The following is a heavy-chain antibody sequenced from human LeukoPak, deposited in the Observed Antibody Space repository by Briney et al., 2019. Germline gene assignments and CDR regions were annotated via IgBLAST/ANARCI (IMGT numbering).Heavy chain of an antibody. J-gene: IGHJ6*02. D-gene: IGHD4-11*01. Sequence: APVKVSCRASGYTFTSYDINWVRQATGQGLEWMGWMNPNSGNTGYAQKFQGRVTMTRNTSISTAYMELSSLRSEDTAVYYCARGLYSNYLSYYYYYCMDVWGQGTTVTVSS. CDR1: GYTFTSYD. CDR3: ARGLYSNYLSYYYYYCMDV. V-gene: IGHV1-8*01. CDR2: MNPNSGNT.